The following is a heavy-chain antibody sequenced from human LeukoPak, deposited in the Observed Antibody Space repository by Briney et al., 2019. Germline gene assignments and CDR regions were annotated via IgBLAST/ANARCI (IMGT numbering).Heavy chain of an antibody. D-gene: IGHD2-21*02. Sequence: ASVKVSCKASGYTFTSYGINWVRQAAGQGLEWMGWMNPNSGNTGYAQKFQGRVTMTRNTSISTAYMELSSLRSEDTAVYYCARHRVGVTAFDIWGQGTMVTVSS. CDR1: GYTFTSYG. CDR3: ARHRVGVTAFDI. V-gene: IGHV1-8*02. CDR2: MNPNSGNT. J-gene: IGHJ3*02.